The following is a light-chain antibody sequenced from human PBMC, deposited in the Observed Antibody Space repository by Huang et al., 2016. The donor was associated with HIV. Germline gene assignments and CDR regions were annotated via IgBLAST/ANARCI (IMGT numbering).Light chain of an antibody. CDR2: NSF. CDR3: QQYGTSPRT. Sequence: DIVLTQSPGTLSLSPGERATLSCRASQTVSSSNLAWFQQKAGQAPRLLIYNSFRRATGIPERFSGSGSETDFTLTISRLEPEDFAVYYCQQYGTSPRTFGQGTKLDIK. CDR1: QTVSSSN. V-gene: IGKV3-20*01. J-gene: IGKJ1*01.